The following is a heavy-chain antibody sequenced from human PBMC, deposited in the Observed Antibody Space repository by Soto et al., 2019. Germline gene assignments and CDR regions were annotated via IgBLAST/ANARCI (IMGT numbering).Heavy chain of an antibody. V-gene: IGHV3-21*01. CDR2: ISSISSYI. J-gene: IGHJ4*02. CDR1: GFTFSSYS. Sequence: EVQLVESGGGLVKPGGSLRLSCAASGFTFSSYSMNWVRQAPGKGLEWVSSISSISSYIYYADSVKGRFTISRDNSKNSLYLQMNSLRAEDTAVYSCAREEVLRWSRREVDYWGQGTLVTVSS. CDR3: AREEVLRWSRREVDY. D-gene: IGHD4-17*01.